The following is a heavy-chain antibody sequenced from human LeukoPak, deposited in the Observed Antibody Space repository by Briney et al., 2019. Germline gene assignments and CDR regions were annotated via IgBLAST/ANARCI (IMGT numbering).Heavy chain of an antibody. CDR3: AVRGVVSSDY. CDR1: GFTFSSYA. D-gene: IGHD3-10*01. CDR2: IRYDGSNK. V-gene: IGHV3-30*02. J-gene: IGHJ4*02. Sequence: GGSLRLSCAASGFTFSSYAMHWVRQAPGKGLEWVAFIRYDGSNKYYADSVKGRFTISRDNSKNTLYLQMNSLRAEDTAVYYCAVRGVVSSDYWGQGTLVTVSS.